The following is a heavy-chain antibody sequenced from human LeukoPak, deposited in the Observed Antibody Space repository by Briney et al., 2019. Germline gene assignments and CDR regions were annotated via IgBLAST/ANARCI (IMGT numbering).Heavy chain of an antibody. Sequence: AETLSLTCTVSGGSISRYYCSWTRHPPRKGLEWIGHIFYTGSTNYNPSLKSRVTMSVDTSKNQFSLKLSSVTAADTAMYYCARVLRADTFDIWGQGTMVTVSS. J-gene: IGHJ3*02. CDR2: IFYTGST. D-gene: IGHD3-16*01. CDR1: GGSISRYY. CDR3: ARVLRADTFDI. V-gene: IGHV4-59*01.